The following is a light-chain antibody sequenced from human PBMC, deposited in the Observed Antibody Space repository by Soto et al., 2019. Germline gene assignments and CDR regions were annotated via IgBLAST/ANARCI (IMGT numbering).Light chain of an antibody. J-gene: IGLJ1*01. CDR2: DDN. CDR1: INDVTAYYR. CDR3: GSWDSSLSAYV. V-gene: IGLV1-51*01. Sequence: QSALTQPPSVSGSPGQSVTISCSGTINDVTAYYRVSWYQKTPGTAPKLLIYDDNKRPSGIPDRFSGSKSGTSATLGITGFQTGDEADYYCGSWDSSLSAYVFGTGTKVTVL.